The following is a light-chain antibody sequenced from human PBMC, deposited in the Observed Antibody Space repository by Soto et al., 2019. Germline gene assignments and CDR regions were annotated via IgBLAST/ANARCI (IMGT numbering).Light chain of an antibody. CDR2: WAS. V-gene: IGKV4-1*01. CDR1: QSVLYSPNNKNY. CDR3: QQYINAPQT. J-gene: IGKJ1*01. Sequence: DIVMTQSPDSLAVSLGERATINCKSSQSVLYSPNNKNYLAWYQQKPGQPPKLLVYWASTREAGVPDRFRVRGSETDFTLTINSLQAEDVAVYYCQQYINAPQTFGQGTKVEIK.